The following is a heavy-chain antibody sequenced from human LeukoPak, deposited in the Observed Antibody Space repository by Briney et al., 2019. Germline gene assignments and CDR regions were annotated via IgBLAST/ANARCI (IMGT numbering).Heavy chain of an antibody. D-gene: IGHD1-7*01. J-gene: IGHJ4*02. CDR2: IIPIFGTA. CDR3: ASSPGITGTTLDY. V-gene: IGHV1-69*05. CDR1: GGTFSSYA. Sequence: SVKVSCKASGGTFSSYAISWVRQAPGQGLEWMGRIIPIFGTANYAQKFQSRVTITTDESTSTAYMELSSLRSEDTAVYYCASSPGITGTTLDYWGQGTLVTVSS.